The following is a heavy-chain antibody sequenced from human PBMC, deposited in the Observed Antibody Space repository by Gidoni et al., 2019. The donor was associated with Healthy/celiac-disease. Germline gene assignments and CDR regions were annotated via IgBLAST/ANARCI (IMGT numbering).Heavy chain of an antibody. V-gene: IGHV3-21*01. J-gene: IGHJ3*02. Sequence: EVQLVESGGGLVKPGGSLRLSCAASGFTFSSYSMNWVRQAPGKGLEWVSSISSSSSNIYYADSVKGRFTISRDNAKNSLYLQMNSRRAEDTAVYYCARDLLKLDFWSGGDAFDIWGQGTMVTVSS. CDR1: GFTFSSYS. D-gene: IGHD3-3*01. CDR2: ISSSSSNI. CDR3: ARDLLKLDFWSGGDAFDI.